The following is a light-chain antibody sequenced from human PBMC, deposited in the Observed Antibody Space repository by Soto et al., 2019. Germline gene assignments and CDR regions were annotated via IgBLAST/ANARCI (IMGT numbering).Light chain of an antibody. J-gene: IGKJ1*01. CDR1: ENVYGN. CDR3: QHGRS. CDR2: DAS. Sequence: EIVLTQSPATLSLSPWERATLSCRASENVYGNVAWYQQKPGQAPSLLIYDASTRATDIPARFSGSGSGTEFTLTISSLQSADCAIYFCQHGRSFGQGTKVDIK. V-gene: IGKV3-15*01.